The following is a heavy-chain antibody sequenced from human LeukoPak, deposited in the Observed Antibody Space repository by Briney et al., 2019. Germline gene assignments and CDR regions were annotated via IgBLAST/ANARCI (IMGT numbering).Heavy chain of an antibody. J-gene: IGHJ6*03. Sequence: SETVSLTCTVSGGSISSYYWSWIRQPAGKGLEWIGRIYTCGSNNYNPSLKSRVTMSVDTSKNQFSLKLSSVTAADTAVYYCARDKGSCSSTSCSPNYYMDVWGKGTTVTVSS. CDR2: IYTCGSN. D-gene: IGHD2-2*01. CDR1: GGSISSYY. V-gene: IGHV4-4*07. CDR3: ARDKGSCSSTSCSPNYYMDV.